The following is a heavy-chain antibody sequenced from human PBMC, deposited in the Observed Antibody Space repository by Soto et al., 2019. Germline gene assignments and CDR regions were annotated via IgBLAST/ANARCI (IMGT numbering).Heavy chain of an antibody. CDR2: ISGSGGST. CDR3: AKERFSGWYRDYYYGMDV. V-gene: IGHV3-23*01. CDR1: GFTFSSYA. Sequence: GGSLRLSCAASGFTFSSYAMSWVRQAPGKGLEWVSAISGSGGSTYYADSVKGRFTISRDNSKNTLYLRMNSLRAEDTAVYYCAKERFSGWYRDYYYGMDVWGQGTTVTVSS. D-gene: IGHD6-19*01. J-gene: IGHJ6*02.